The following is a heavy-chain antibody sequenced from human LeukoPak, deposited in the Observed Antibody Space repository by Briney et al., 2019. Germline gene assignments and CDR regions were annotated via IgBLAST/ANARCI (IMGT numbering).Heavy chain of an antibody. CDR3: AKEEMTGTGIGLDY. V-gene: IGHV5-51*01. J-gene: IGHJ4*02. CDR2: IYPGDSDT. CDR1: GYIFSNHW. D-gene: IGHD1-1*01. Sequence: GESLKISCKGSGYIFSNHWIGWVRQMPGKGLEWMGIIYPGDSDTRYSPSFQGQITISADKSISTAYLQWKSLKASDTAMYYCAKEEMTGTGIGLDYWGQGTLVTVSS.